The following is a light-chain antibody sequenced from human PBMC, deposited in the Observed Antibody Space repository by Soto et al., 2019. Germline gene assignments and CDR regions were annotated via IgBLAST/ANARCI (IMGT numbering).Light chain of an antibody. Sequence: QSALTQPASVSGSPGQSITISCTGTSSDVGGYNYVSWYQQHPGKAPKLMIYEVTNRPSGVSNRFSGSKSGNTASLAISGLQAEDEADYYCSSYTSNSTSSVFGTGTKLTVL. CDR2: EVT. CDR3: SSYTSNSTSSV. V-gene: IGLV2-14*01. J-gene: IGLJ1*01. CDR1: SSDVGGYNY.